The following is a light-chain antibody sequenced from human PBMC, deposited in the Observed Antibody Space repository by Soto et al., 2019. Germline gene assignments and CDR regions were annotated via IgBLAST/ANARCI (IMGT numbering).Light chain of an antibody. CDR3: AAWDDSLNGLYV. CDR2: SNN. Sequence: VLTQPPSASGTPRQRVTISCSGSSSNIGSNTVNWYQQLPGTAPKLLIYSNNQRPSGVPDRFSGSKSGTSASLAISGLQSEDEADYYCAAWDDSLNGLYVFGTGTKVTVL. J-gene: IGLJ1*01. V-gene: IGLV1-44*01. CDR1: SSNIGSNT.